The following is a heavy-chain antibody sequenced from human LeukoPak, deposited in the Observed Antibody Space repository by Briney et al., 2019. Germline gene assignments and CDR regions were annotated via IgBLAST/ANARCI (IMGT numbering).Heavy chain of an antibody. J-gene: IGHJ5*02. CDR3: ARSDDYGVPYGPDH. D-gene: IGHD4-17*01. V-gene: IGHV4-34*01. CDR1: GGSLGGFY. Sequence: SETLSLTCAVYGGSLGGFYWSWIRQSPGKGLEWIGEIDKSGITKYNPSLKSRVTMSVDTSKTQFTLRLSSVTAADTAVYYCARSDDYGVPYGPDHWDQGALVTVSS. CDR2: IDKSGIT.